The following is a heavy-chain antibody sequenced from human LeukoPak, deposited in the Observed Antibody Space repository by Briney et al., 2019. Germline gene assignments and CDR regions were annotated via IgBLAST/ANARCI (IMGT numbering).Heavy chain of an antibody. J-gene: IGHJ4*02. CDR3: ARGLRGVIQLPADY. V-gene: IGHV3-21*01. CDR2: ISSSSSYI. CDR1: GFPFSSYS. Sequence: GGSLRLSCAASGFPFSSYSMNWVRQAPGKGLEWVSSISSSSSYIYYADSVKGRFTISRDNAKNSLYLQMNSLRAEDTAVYYCARGLRGVIQLPADYWGQGTLVTVSS. D-gene: IGHD3-10*01.